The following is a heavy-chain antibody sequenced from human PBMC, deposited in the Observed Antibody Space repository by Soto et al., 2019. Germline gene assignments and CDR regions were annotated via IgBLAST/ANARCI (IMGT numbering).Heavy chain of an antibody. D-gene: IGHD1-26*01. V-gene: IGHV1-24*01. CDR2: FDPEDGET. J-gene: IGHJ4*02. Sequence: GAPVEACCEGSRFSLAGLSRGCVGPAPGKGLEWMGGFDPEDGETIYAQKFQGRVTMTEDTSTDTAYMELSSLRSEDTAVYYCATGRSGSYAYYFDYWGQGTLVTVSS. CDR1: RFSLAGLS. CDR3: ATGRSGSYAYYFDY.